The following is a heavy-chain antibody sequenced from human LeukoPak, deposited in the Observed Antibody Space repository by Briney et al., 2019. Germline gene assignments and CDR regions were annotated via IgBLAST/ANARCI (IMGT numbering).Heavy chain of an antibody. J-gene: IGHJ3*02. CDR3: ARERRITMIVVALKGDDAFDI. CDR2: INPNSGGT. Sequence: ASVKVSCTASGYTFTGYYMHWVRQAPGQGLEWMGWINPNSGGTNYAQKFQGRVTMTRDTSISTAYMELSRLRSNDTAVYYCARERRITMIVVALKGDDAFDIWGQGTMVTVSS. V-gene: IGHV1-2*02. D-gene: IGHD3-22*01. CDR1: GYTFTGYY.